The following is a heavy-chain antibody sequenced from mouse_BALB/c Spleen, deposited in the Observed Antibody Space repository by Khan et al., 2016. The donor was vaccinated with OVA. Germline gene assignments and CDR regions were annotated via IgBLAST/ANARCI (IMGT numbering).Heavy chain of an antibody. D-gene: IGHD2-3*01. J-gene: IGHJ4*01. CDR1: GYSITSDYA. CDR2: ISSSGST. Sequence: EVQLKESGPGLVKPSQSLSLACTVTGYSITSDYAWNWIRQFPGNKLEWMGYISSSGSTNYNPALKSRISITRDTSKNPFFLQLKSVTTEDTATYYCARDGSRYNYAMDYWGQGTSVTVSS. V-gene: IGHV3-2*02. CDR3: ARDGSRYNYAMDY.